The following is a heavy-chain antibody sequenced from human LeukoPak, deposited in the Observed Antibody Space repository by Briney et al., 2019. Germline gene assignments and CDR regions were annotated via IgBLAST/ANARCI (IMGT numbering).Heavy chain of an antibody. CDR1: GFTFSSYR. D-gene: IGHD3-22*01. J-gene: IGHJ4*02. Sequence: GGSLRLYCAASGFTFSSYRMHWVRHAPGKGLEWVAFIRYDGRNKYYADSVKGRFPISRDNYKKTLYLQMNSLRAEETAVYYCAGWYYDSSGIRYWGQGTLVTVSS. V-gene: IGHV3-30*02. CDR2: IRYDGRNK. CDR3: AGWYYDSSGIRY.